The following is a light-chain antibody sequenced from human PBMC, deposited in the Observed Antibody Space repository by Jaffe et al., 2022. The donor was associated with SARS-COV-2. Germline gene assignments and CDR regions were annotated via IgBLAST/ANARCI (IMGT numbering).Light chain of an antibody. CDR3: QHYNSYSWT. V-gene: IGKV1-5*03. CDR2: KAS. CDR1: QSISDW. Sequence: DIQMTQSPSTLSASVGDRVTIICRASQSISDWLAWHQQKPGKAPTLLIYKASSLESGVPSRFSGRGSGTEFSLTISSLQPDDFATYYCQHYNSYSWTFGQGTKVEVK. J-gene: IGKJ1*01.